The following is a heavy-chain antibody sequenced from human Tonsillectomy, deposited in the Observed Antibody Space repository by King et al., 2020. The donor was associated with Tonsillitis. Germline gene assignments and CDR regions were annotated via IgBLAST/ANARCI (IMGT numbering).Heavy chain of an antibody. J-gene: IGHJ4*02. V-gene: IGHV4-39*07. CDR2: GSNTGTT. CDR3: AGQGPESDY. CDR1: GGSITSGYYY. Sequence: QLQESGPGLVKPSETLSLTCIVSGGSITSGYYYWAWIRQPPGKGLQWIGSGSNTGTTYYNPSLKSRVTVSVDTSRNQIFLRLSSVTAADTAFYYCAGQGPESDYWGQGTLVTVSS. D-gene: IGHD5-24*01.